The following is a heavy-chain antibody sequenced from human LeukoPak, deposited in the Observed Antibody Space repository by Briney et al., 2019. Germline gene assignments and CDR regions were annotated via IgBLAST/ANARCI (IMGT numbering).Heavy chain of an antibody. Sequence: GGSLRLSCAASGFTFSSYSMNWVRQAPGKGLEWVSSISSSSSYIYYADSVKGRFTISRDNAKNSLCLQMNSLRAEDTAVYYCARDTSSEGIFDYWGQGTLVTVSS. CDR3: ARDTSSEGIFDY. J-gene: IGHJ4*02. V-gene: IGHV3-21*01. CDR2: ISSSSSYI. D-gene: IGHD1-26*01. CDR1: GFTFSSYS.